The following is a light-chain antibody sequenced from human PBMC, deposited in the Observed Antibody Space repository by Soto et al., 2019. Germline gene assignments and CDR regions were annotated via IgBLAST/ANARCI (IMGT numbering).Light chain of an antibody. CDR2: AAS. J-gene: IGKJ2*01. Sequence: QATLTVSRRERVNLSCGASQSLSFNLAWYQQKPGQAPRLLIYAASTRATGIPARFSGSGCGTEFTLTISSLQYEEFAVHYCQRYNNGARTLAEGTKVDIK. CDR1: QSLSFN. CDR3: QRYNNGART. V-gene: IGKV3-15*01.